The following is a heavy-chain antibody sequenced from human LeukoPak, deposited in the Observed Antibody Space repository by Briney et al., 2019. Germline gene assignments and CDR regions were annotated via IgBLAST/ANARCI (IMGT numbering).Heavy chain of an antibody. CDR2: ISYDGSNK. D-gene: IGHD4-17*01. J-gene: IGHJ4*02. CDR3: ARDSITGDYGDYWNY. V-gene: IGHV3-30*04. CDR1: GFTFSSYA. Sequence: GRSLRLSCAASGFTFSSYAMHWVRQAPGKGLEWVAVISYDGSNKYYADSVKGRFTISRDNSKNTLYLQMNSLRAVDTAVYYCARDSITGDYGDYWNYWGQGTLVTVSS.